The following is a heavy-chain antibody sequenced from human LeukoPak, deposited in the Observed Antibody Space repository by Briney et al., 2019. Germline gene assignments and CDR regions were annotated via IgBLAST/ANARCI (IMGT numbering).Heavy chain of an antibody. J-gene: IGHJ4*02. CDR1: GIPFSIYG. V-gene: IGHV3-30*18. CDR2: ISHDGSNK. D-gene: IGHD3-10*01. CDR3: AKAYYDSGSYGY. Sequence: GRSLRLSCAASGIPFSIYGMHWVRQAPGKGLEWVAVISHDGSNKYYADSVKGRFTISRDNSKNTLYLQMNSLRVEDTAVYYCAKAYYDSGSYGYWGQGTLVTVSS.